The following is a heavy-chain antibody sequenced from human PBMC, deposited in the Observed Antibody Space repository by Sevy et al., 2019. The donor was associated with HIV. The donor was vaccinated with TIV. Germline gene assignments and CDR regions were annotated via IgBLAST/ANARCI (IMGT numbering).Heavy chain of an antibody. Sequence: GGSVRLSCAASGFTLSDYAMSWIRQTPGKGLEWIAFVSRTRNFIYYADSVRGRFTISRDNAKDSLYLQMNSLRADDTAVYYCARDEGMEVIGSIYKYHFYGFDVWGLGTTVTVSS. CDR3: ARDEGMEVIGSIYKYHFYGFDV. V-gene: IGHV3-11*01. D-gene: IGHD3-10*01. CDR2: VSRTRNFI. CDR1: GFTLSDYA. J-gene: IGHJ6*02.